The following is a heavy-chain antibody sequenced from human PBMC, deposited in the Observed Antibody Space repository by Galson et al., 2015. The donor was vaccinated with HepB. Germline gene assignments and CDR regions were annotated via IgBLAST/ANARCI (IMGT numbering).Heavy chain of an antibody. Sequence: SLRLSCAASGFTFSNYAKHWVRQAPGKGLEWVAVISYDGNNKYYADSVKGRFTISRDNSKNTLYLQLHSVRTEDTAVYYCAREDNWNYWVYWGQGTLVTVSS. D-gene: IGHD1-7*01. CDR2: ISYDGNNK. J-gene: IGHJ4*02. CDR3: AREDNWNYWVY. V-gene: IGHV3-30*03. CDR1: GFTFSNYA.